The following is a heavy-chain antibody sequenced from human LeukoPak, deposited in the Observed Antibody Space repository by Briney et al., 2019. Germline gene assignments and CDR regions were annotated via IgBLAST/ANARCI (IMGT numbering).Heavy chain of an antibody. J-gene: IGHJ4*02. CDR2: ISGSGGST. D-gene: IGHD3-3*01. CDR1: GFTFSGYA. V-gene: IGHV3-23*01. Sequence: GGSLRLSCAASGFTFSGYAMSWVRQAPGKGLEWVSAISGSGGSTYYADSVKGRFTISRDNSKNTLYLQMNSLRAEDTAVYYCAKAVPQRITIFGVVELDYWGQGTLVTVSS. CDR3: AKAVPQRITIFGVVELDY.